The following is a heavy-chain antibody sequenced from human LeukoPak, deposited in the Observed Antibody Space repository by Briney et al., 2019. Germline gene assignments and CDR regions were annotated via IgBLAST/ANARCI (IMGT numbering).Heavy chain of an antibody. CDR2: IYYSGST. CDR3: ARYFGIVGANDAFDI. CDR1: GGSISSSSHY. D-gene: IGHD1-26*01. V-gene: IGHV4-39*01. J-gene: IGHJ3*02. Sequence: SETLSLTCTVSGGSISSSSHYWGWIRQPPGKGLEWIGSIYYSGSTYYNPSLKSRVTISVDTSKNQFSLKLSSVTAADTAVYYCARYFGIVGANDAFDIWGQGTMVTVSS.